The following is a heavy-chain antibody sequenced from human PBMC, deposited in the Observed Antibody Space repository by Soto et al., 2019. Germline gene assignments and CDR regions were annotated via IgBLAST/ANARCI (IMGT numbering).Heavy chain of an antibody. V-gene: IGHV3-30-3*01. CDR2: ISYDGSTE. D-gene: IGHD2-21*02. Sequence: GGSLRLSCGASGFTFSPYTMHWVRQTPGKGLEWLAVISYDGSTEYNPDSVKGRFTISRDNSKNTVYLQMNSLRPEDTAIYYCARGGGFCGGDCYKGGIDYWGQGTLVTVSS. CDR3: ARGGGFCGGDCYKGGIDY. J-gene: IGHJ4*02. CDR1: GFTFSPYT.